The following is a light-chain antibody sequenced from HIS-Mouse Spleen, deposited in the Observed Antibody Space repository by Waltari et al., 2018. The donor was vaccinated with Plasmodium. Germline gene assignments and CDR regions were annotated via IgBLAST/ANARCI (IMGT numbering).Light chain of an antibody. Sequence: EIVLTQSPATLSLSPGERATLSCRASQSVSSYLAWYQQQPGQAPRLLIYDASNRATGIPARFSGIGSGTDFTLTISSLEPEDFAVYYCQQRSNWMYTFGQGTKLEIK. CDR2: DAS. CDR3: QQRSNWMYT. V-gene: IGKV3-11*01. CDR1: QSVSSY. J-gene: IGKJ2*01.